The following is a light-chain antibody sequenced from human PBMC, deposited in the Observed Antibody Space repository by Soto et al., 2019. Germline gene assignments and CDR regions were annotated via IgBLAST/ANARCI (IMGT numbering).Light chain of an antibody. CDR3: QQYDTSPLT. Sequence: DIVLTQSPGTLSLSPGERVTLSCRASQSVTSSNLAWYQQKPGQAPSLLISGASTRATGIPDRFIGSGSGTDFTLTISRLEPEDFAVYYCQQYDTSPLTFGGGTKVEI. V-gene: IGKV3-20*01. CDR1: QSVTSSN. CDR2: GAS. J-gene: IGKJ4*01.